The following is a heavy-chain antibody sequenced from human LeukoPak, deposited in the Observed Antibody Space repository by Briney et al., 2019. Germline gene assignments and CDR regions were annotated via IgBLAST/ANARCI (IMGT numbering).Heavy chain of an antibody. CDR3: AGLGYCSSTSCYTPDY. D-gene: IGHD2-2*02. J-gene: IGHJ4*02. CDR1: VGTFSSYA. CDR2: IIPIFGTA. Sequence: SVKVSCKASVGTFSSYAISWVRQAPGQGLEWMGGIIPIFGTANYAQKFQGRVTITADESTSTAYMELSSLRSEDTAVYYCAGLGYCSSTSCYTPDYWGQGTPVTVSS. V-gene: IGHV1-69*13.